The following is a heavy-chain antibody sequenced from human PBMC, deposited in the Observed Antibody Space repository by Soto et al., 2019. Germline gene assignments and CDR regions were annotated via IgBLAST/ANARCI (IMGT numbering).Heavy chain of an antibody. Sequence: ASVKVSCKASGCTFSSYAISWVRQAPGQGLEWMGGIIPIFGTANYAQKFQGRVTITADKSTSTAYMELSSLRSEETAVYYCARVAVAGTGWFDPWGQGTLVTVSS. D-gene: IGHD6-19*01. CDR2: IIPIFGTA. CDR3: ARVAVAGTGWFDP. J-gene: IGHJ5*02. CDR1: GCTFSSYA. V-gene: IGHV1-69*06.